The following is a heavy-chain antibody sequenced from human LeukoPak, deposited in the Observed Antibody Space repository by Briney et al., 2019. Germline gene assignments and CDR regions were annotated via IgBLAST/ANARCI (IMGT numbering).Heavy chain of an antibody. Sequence: ASVKVSCKVSGYTLTELSMHWVRQAPGKGLEWMGGFDPEDGETIYEQKFQGRVTMTEDTSTDTAYMELSSLRSEDTAVYYCATDDLTIFGVVLFFWGQGTLVTVSS. V-gene: IGHV1-24*01. CDR3: ATDDLTIFGVVLFF. J-gene: IGHJ4*02. D-gene: IGHD3-3*01. CDR2: FDPEDGET. CDR1: GYTLTELS.